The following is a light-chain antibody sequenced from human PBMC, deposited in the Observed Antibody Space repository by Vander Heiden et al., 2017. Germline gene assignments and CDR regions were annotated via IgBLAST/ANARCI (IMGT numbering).Light chain of an antibody. CDR1: SSKLGAGYE. J-gene: IGLJ3*02. CDR2: RNR. CDR3: QSYDSSRSGTHWV. V-gene: IGLV1-40*01. Sequence: QPALPQPPSVSGAPGHTVTISCTRSSSKLGAGYEVHSYPQLPGAAPKLLLYRNRDRASGFPDRFSGSKSGTAASLAITGLRAEDEADDDCQSYDSSRSGTHWVFGGGTKLTVL.